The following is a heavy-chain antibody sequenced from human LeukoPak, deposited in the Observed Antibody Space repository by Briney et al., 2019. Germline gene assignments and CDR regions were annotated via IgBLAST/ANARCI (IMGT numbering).Heavy chain of an antibody. CDR1: GFTFSSYA. D-gene: IGHD6-13*01. Sequence: QAGGSLRLSCAASGFTFSSYAMHWVRQAPGKGLEWVAVISYDGSNKYYADSVKGRFTISRDNSKNTLYLQMNSLRAEDTAVYYCARGRQQLVGGLYYFDYWGQGTLVTVSS. V-gene: IGHV3-30*04. CDR2: ISYDGSNK. CDR3: ARGRQQLVGGLYYFDY. J-gene: IGHJ4*02.